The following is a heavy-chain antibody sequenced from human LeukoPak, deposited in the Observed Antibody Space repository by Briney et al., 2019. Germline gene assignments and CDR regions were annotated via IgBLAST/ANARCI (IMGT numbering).Heavy chain of an antibody. CDR1: GFTFSGYA. Sequence: GGSLRLSCSASGFTFSGYAMSWVRQAPGKGLEWVSVVSGSDSTTYYTDSVKGRFTISRDSSLNTVYLEMNSLRADDTAVYYCAKGLSTLVWGDFDYWGQGSLVTVSS. V-gene: IGHV3-23*01. D-gene: IGHD3-16*01. CDR2: VSGSDSTT. CDR3: AKGLSTLVWGDFDY. J-gene: IGHJ4*02.